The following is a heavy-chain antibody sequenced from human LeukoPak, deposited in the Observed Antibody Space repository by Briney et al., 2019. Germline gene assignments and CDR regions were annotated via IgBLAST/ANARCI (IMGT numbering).Heavy chain of an antibody. D-gene: IGHD3-22*01. CDR1: GYTLTSYD. CDR2: MNPNSGNT. V-gene: IGHV1-8*01. CDR3: ARGWNTMIVVVISSYYYGMDV. J-gene: IGHJ6*02. Sequence: ASVKVSCKASGYTLTSYDINWVRQATGQELEWTGWMNPNSGNTGYAQKFHGRVTMTRNTSISTAYMELSSLRSEDTAVYYCARGWNTMIVVVISSYYYGMDVWGQGTTVTVSS.